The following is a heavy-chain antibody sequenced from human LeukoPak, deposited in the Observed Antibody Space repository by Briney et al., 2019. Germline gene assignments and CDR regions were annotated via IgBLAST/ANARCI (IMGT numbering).Heavy chain of an antibody. J-gene: IGHJ1*01. CDR3: SRDLGTGRPHDV. CDR1: GFTFNNYW. Sequence: GGSLRLSCVASGFTFNNYWRTWVRQAPGKGLEWVANLNQWGNDKYYADSVRGRFIISRDNARDALYLQMNSLRTEATGLYYCSRDLGTGRPHDVWGLGTLVTVSS. V-gene: IGHV3-7*01. D-gene: IGHD3/OR15-3a*01. CDR2: LNQWGNDK.